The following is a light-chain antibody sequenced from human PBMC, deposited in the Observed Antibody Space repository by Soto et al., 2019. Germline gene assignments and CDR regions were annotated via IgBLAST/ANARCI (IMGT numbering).Light chain of an antibody. CDR3: QQYNNWYT. CDR2: GAS. J-gene: IGKJ2*01. CDR1: QSVSSN. Sequence: EIVMTQSPATLSVSPGERATLSCRASQSVSSNLAWYQQKPGQPPRLLIYGASTRATGVPARFSGSGSGTEFTLTISSLQSADFAVYYCQQYNNWYTFGQGTKLEIK. V-gene: IGKV3-15*01.